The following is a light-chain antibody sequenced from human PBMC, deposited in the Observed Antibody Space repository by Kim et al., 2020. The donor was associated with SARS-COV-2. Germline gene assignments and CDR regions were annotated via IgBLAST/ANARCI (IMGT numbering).Light chain of an antibody. J-gene: IGKJ4*01. CDR3: QQYGSSPLT. CDR2: GAS. V-gene: IGKV3-20*01. Sequence: EIVLTQSPGPLSLSPGERATLSCRASQSVSGSYLVWYQQKPGQAPRLLIYGASSRATGIPDRFSGSGSGTDFTLTISRLEPEDFAVYYCQQYGSSPLTFGGGTKVDIK. CDR1: QSVSGSY.